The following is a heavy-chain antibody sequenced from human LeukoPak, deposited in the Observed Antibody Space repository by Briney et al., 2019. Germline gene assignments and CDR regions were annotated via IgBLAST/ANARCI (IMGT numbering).Heavy chain of an antibody. CDR1: GYTFTSYD. CDR3: ARGGSYYDSSGYYRGAFDI. CDR2: MNPNSGNT. Sequence: ASVKVSCKASGYTFTSYDINWVRQATGQGLEWMGWMNPNSGNTGHAQKFQGRVTMTRNTSISTAYMELSSLRSEDTAVYYCARGGSYYDSSGYYRGAFDIWGQGTMVTVSS. V-gene: IGHV1-8*01. J-gene: IGHJ3*02. D-gene: IGHD3-22*01.